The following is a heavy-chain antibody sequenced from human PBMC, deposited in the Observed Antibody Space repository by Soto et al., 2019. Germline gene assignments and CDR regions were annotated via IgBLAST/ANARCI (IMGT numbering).Heavy chain of an antibody. J-gene: IGHJ6*02. Sequence: GSLRLSCAASGFTFSSYAMSWVRQAPGKGLEWVSAISGSGGSTYYADSVKGRFTISRDNSKNTLYLQMNSLRAEDTAVYYCASEVTNGVLDYYYYGMDVWGQGTTVTVSS. D-gene: IGHD2-8*01. CDR3: ASEVTNGVLDYYYYGMDV. CDR1: GFTFSSYA. V-gene: IGHV3-23*01. CDR2: ISGSGGST.